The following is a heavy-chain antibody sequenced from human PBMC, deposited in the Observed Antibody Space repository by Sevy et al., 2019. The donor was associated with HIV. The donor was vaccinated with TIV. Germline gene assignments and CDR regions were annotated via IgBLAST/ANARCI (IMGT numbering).Heavy chain of an antibody. V-gene: IGHV3-49*03. J-gene: IGHJ3*02. D-gene: IGHD5-18*01. Sequence: GGSLRLSCTASGFTFGDYAMSWFRQAPGKGLEWVGFIRSKAYGGTTEYAASVKGTFTISRVDSKSIAYLQMNSLKPEDTAVYYCTRDGYSQPVGDAFDIWGQGTMVTVSS. CDR1: GFTFGDYA. CDR3: TRDGYSQPVGDAFDI. CDR2: IRSKAYGGTT.